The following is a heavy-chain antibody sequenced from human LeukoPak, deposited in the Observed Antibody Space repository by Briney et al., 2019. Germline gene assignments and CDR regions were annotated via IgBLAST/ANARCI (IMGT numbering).Heavy chain of an antibody. CDR1: GFTFSGYW. CDR2: IKEDGSEK. CDR3: ARCGYSIAHWFDP. D-gene: IGHD5-18*01. J-gene: IGHJ5*02. Sequence: PGGSLRLSCAASGFTFSGYWMSWVRQGPGKGLEWVANIKEDGSEKYYMDSVKGQFTISRDNARNSLYLEMNSLRAEDTAVYYCARCGYSIAHWFDPWGQGTLVTVSS. V-gene: IGHV3-7*05.